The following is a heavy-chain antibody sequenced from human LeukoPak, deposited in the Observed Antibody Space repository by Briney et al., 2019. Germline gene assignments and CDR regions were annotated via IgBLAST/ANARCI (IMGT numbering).Heavy chain of an antibody. J-gene: IGHJ4*02. Sequence: PSETLSLTCAVYGGSFSGYYWSWIRQPPGKGLEWIGEINHSGSTNYNPSLKSRVTISVDTSKNQFSLKLSSVTAADTAVYYCASYGITMVRGVSHRRLDYWGQGTLVTVSS. CDR3: ASYGITMVRGVSHRRLDY. CDR2: INHSGST. CDR1: GGSFSGYY. V-gene: IGHV4-34*01. D-gene: IGHD3-10*01.